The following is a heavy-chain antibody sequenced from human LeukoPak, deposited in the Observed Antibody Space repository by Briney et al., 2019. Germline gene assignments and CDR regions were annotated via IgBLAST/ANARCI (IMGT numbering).Heavy chain of an antibody. CDR3: ARDILATSIAAPYY. V-gene: IGHV4-39*07. D-gene: IGHD6-13*01. CDR1: GGSISSSTYY. CDR2: IFYTGRT. J-gene: IGHJ4*02. Sequence: SETLSLTCTVSGGSISSSTYYWGWIRQPPGKGLEWIGSIFYTGRTYYNPSLKSRVTMSVGTSKIQFSLRLGSVNAADTAVQYCARDILATSIAAPYYWGQGTLVTVSS.